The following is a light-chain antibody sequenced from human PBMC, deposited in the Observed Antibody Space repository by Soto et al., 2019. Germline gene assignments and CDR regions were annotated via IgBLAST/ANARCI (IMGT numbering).Light chain of an antibody. CDR1: SSDIGNYNY. CDR3: SSYSSSTTLVV. V-gene: IGLV2-14*01. J-gene: IGLJ2*01. CDR2: EIS. Sequence: QSALTQPASVSGSPGQSITISCTGTSSDIGNYNYVSWYQHHPGKAPKLMISEISIRPSGVSNRFSGSKSGNTASLTISGLQAEDEADYYCSSYSSSTTLVVFGGGTKVTVL.